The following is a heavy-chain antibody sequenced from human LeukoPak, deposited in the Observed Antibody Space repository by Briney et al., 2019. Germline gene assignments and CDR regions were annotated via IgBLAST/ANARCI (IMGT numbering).Heavy chain of an antibody. V-gene: IGHV4-39*07. J-gene: IGHJ5*02. CDR2: INHSGST. CDR1: GGSISSSSYY. Sequence: SETLSLTCTVSGGSISSSSYYWGWIRQPPGKGLEWIGEINHSGSTNYNPSLKSRVTISVDTSKNQFSLKLSSVTAADTAVYYCARRYYYGSGIMVPRGGFDPWGQGTLVTVSS. CDR3: ARRYYYGSGIMVPRGGFDP. D-gene: IGHD3-10*01.